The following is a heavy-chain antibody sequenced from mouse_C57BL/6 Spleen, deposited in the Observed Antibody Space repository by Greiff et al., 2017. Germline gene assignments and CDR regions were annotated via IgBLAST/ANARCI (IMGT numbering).Heavy chain of an antibody. V-gene: IGHV14-4*01. CDR1: GFNIKDDY. CDR3: TTYGYGSSYYFDY. J-gene: IGHJ2*01. D-gene: IGHD1-1*01. CDR2: IDPENGDT. Sequence: VQLKQSGAELVRPGASVKLSCTASGFNIKDDYMHWVKQRPEQGLEWIGWIDPENGDTEYASKFQGKATITADTSSNTAYLQLSSLTSEDTAVYYCTTYGYGSSYYFDYWGQGTTLTVSS.